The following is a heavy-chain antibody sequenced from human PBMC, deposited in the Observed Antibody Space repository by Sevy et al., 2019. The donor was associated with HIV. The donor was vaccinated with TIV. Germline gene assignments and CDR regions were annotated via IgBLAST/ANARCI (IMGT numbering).Heavy chain of an antibody. Sequence: GGSLRLSCAASGFTFSSYGMRWIRQAPGKGLEWVSYISTSTSTTTIYYADSVKGRFTISRDNAKNSIYLQMNSLRVDDTAVYYCARAAGWFDAWGQGTLVTVSS. CDR2: ISTSTSTTTI. CDR3: ARAAGWFDA. V-gene: IGHV3-48*04. J-gene: IGHJ5*02. CDR1: GFTFSSYG.